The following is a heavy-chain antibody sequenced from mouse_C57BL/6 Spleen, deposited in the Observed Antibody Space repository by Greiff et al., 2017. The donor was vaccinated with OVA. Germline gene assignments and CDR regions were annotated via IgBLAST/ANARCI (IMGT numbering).Heavy chain of an antibody. CDR1: GYSITSGYY. CDR2: ISYDGSN. CDR3: ARGGSYYFDY. Sequence: EVQLQESGPGLVKPSQSLSLTCSVTGYSITSGYYWNWIRQFPGNKLEWMGYISYDGSNKYNPSLKNRISITRDTSTNQFFLKLNSVTTEDTATYYCARGGSYYFDYWGQGTTLTVSS. V-gene: IGHV3-6*01. J-gene: IGHJ2*01.